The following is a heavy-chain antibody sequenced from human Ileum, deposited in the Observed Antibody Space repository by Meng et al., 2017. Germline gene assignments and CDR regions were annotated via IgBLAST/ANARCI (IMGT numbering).Heavy chain of an antibody. J-gene: IGHJ4*02. CDR1: GGSFSGYY. CDR2: INHSGST. CDR3: ARGGGRYGPDFDY. D-gene: IGHD3-16*01. V-gene: IGHV4-34*01. Sequence: QVQRQQWGEGLLNPSETLSLTCAVYGGSFSGYYWSWIRQPPGKGLEWIGEINHSGSTNYNPSLKSRVTISVDTSKNQFSLKLSSVTAADTAVYYCARGGGRYGPDFDYWGQGTLVTVSS.